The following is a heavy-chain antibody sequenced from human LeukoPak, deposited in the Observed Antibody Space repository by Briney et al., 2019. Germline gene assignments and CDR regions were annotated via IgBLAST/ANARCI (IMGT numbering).Heavy chain of an antibody. D-gene: IGHD4-23*01. J-gene: IGHJ4*02. V-gene: IGHV3-74*01. CDR3: ARDPLTDYGGNPSDY. CDR2: INSDGGST. Sequence: GGSLRLSCAASGFTFSSYWMHWVRQAPGKGLVWVSRINSDGGSTSYADSVKGRFTISRDNAKNTLYLQMNSLRAEDTAVYYCARDPLTDYGGNPSDYWGQGTLVTVSS. CDR1: GFTFSSYW.